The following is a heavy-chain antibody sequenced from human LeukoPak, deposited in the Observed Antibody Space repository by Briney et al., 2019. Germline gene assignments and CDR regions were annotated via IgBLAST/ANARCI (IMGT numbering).Heavy chain of an antibody. CDR2: IYYSGNA. CDR1: GDSISGSSSY. Sequence: PSETLSLTCTVSGDSISGSSSYWGWIRQPPGKGLEWIGSIYYSGNAYYNPSLKSRVSISVDTSKNQFSLRLSSVTAADTAVYYCARAGNNWSFDYWGQGTLVTVSS. CDR3: ARAGNNWSFDY. J-gene: IGHJ4*02. D-gene: IGHD1-1*01. V-gene: IGHV4-39*01.